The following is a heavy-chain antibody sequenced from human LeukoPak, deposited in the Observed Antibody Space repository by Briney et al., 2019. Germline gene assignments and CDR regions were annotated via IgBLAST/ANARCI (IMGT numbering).Heavy chain of an antibody. Sequence: SETLSLTCTVSGGSISSYYWSWIRQPPGKGLEWIGHIYYSGSTNYNPSLKSRVTISVDTSKNQFSLKLSSVTAADTAVYYCARLRAGYYYDSSGYRRDVAFDIWGQGTMVTVSS. J-gene: IGHJ3*02. CDR1: GGSISSYY. CDR2: IYYSGST. V-gene: IGHV4-59*08. D-gene: IGHD3-22*01. CDR3: ARLRAGYYYDSSGYRRDVAFDI.